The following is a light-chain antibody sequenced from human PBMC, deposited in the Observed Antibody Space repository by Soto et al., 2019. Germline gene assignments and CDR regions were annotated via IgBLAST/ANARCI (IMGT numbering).Light chain of an antibody. CDR2: SNN. Sequence: QSVLTQPPSVSGAPGQRVTISCSGSSSNIGSNTVNWYQQLPGTAPKLLIYSNNQRPSGVPDRFSGSKSDNTASLTISGLQAEDEADYYCCSYAGSYTRVFGTGTKVTVL. CDR1: SSNIGSNT. CDR3: CSYAGSYTRV. V-gene: IGLV1-44*01. J-gene: IGLJ1*01.